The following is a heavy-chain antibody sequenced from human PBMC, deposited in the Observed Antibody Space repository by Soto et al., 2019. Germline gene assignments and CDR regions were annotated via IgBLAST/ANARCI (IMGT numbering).Heavy chain of an antibody. CDR1: GGSISNYS. V-gene: IGHV4-59*01. CDR2: IYNSGRI. Sequence: SETLSLTCTVSGGSISNYSWTWIRQPPGKGLDWIGYIYNSGRITYKNSINSRVTISADMSKNLSSLNLKYVTAADTEVYFCERLKLADTGDYGEFDYWGQGALVTVSS. CDR3: ERLKLADTGDYGEFDY. D-gene: IGHD3-9*01. J-gene: IGHJ4*02.